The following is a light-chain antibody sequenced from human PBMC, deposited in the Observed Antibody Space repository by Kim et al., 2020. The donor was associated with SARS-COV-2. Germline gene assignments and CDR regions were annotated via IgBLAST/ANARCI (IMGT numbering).Light chain of an antibody. CDR3: FSYAGSNNWGV. J-gene: IGLJ3*02. CDR2: EVF. CDR1: SSDVGGYNY. Sequence: QSVSISCTGTSSDVGGYNYVSWYQQNPGKAPKLMIYEVFKRPSGVPDRFSGSKSGNTASLTVSGLQAEDEAEYYCFSYAGSNNWGVFGGGTQLTVL. V-gene: IGLV2-8*01.